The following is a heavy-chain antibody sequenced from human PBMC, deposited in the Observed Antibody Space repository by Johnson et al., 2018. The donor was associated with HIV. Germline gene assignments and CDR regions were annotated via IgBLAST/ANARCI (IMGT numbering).Heavy chain of an antibody. CDR3: ARTDYGDWNDAYDAFDI. CDR1: GFTFSSSA. D-gene: IGHD1-1*01. J-gene: IGHJ3*02. CDR2: ISYDGSNK. Sequence: VHLVESGGGVVQPGRSLRLSCAASGFTFSSSAMHWVRQAPGKGLEWVAVISYDGSNKYYADSVKGRFTISRDSSKNTLYLQMNSLRAEDTAVYYCARTDYGDWNDAYDAFDIWGQGTMVTVSS. V-gene: IGHV3-30-3*01.